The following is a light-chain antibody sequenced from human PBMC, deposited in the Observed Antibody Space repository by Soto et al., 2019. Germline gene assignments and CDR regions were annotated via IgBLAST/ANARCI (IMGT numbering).Light chain of an antibody. CDR3: SSHAGIINVV. J-gene: IGLJ3*02. Sequence: QSALTQPPSASGSPGQSVTISCTGTSSDVGGYNYVSWYQQHPGKAPKLMIYEVTKRPSGVPDRFSGSKSGNTASLTASGLLAEDEADYYCSSHAGIINVVFGGGTKLTVL. CDR1: SSDVGGYNY. V-gene: IGLV2-8*01. CDR2: EVT.